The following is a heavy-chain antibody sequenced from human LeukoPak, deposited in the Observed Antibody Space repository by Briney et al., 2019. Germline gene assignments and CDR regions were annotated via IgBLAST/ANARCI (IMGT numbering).Heavy chain of an antibody. J-gene: IGHJ5*02. Sequence: ASVKVSCKAIGYTFTSYYMHWVRQAPGQGLEWMGIINPSGGSTSYAQKFQGRVTMTRDTSTSTVYMELSSLRSEDTAVYYCARGVYCSGGSCSNWFDPWGQGTLVTVSS. CDR1: GYTFTSYY. CDR2: INPSGGST. V-gene: IGHV1-46*01. D-gene: IGHD2-15*01. CDR3: ARGVYCSGGSCSNWFDP.